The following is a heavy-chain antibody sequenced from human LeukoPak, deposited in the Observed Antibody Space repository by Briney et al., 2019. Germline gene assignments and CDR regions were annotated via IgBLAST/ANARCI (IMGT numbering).Heavy chain of an antibody. CDR2: ISYDGSNK. J-gene: IGHJ6*02. D-gene: IGHD3-3*01. CDR1: GFTFSSYA. V-gene: IGHV3-30-3*01. CDR3: ARGHPYYDFWSGYYTDPYYYYGMDV. Sequence: GGSLRFSCAASGFTFSSYAMHWVRQAPGKGLEGVAVISYDGSNKYYADSVKGRFTISRDNSKNTLYLQMNSLRAEDTAVYYCARGHPYYDFWSGYYTDPYYYYGMDVWGQGTTVTVSS.